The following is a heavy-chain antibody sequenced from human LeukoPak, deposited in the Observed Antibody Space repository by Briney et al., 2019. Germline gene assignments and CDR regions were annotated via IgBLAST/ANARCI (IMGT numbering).Heavy chain of an antibody. D-gene: IGHD6-19*01. Sequence: GGSLRLSCAASGFTVSSNYMSWVRQAPGKGLEWVSVIYSGGSTYYADSVKGRFTISRDNSKNTLYLQMNSLRAEDTAVYYCAKDSSIAVAGILDYWGQGTLVTVSS. CDR3: AKDSSIAVAGILDY. V-gene: IGHV3-66*01. CDR1: GFTVSSNY. J-gene: IGHJ4*02. CDR2: IYSGGST.